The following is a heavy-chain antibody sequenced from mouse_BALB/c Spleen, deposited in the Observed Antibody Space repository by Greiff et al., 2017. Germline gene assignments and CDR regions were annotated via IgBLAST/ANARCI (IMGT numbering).Heavy chain of an antibody. D-gene: IGHD2-10*01. CDR2: ILPGSGST. J-gene: IGHJ2*01. CDR3: ARSPSYYGNYRYFDY. Sequence: QVQLQQSGAELMKPGASVKISCKATGYTFSSYWIEWVKQRPGHGLEWIGEILPGSGSTNYNEKFKGKATFTADTSSNTAYMQLSSLTSEDSAVYYCARSPSYYGNYRYFDYWGQGTTLTVSS. V-gene: IGHV1-9*01. CDR1: GYTFSSYW.